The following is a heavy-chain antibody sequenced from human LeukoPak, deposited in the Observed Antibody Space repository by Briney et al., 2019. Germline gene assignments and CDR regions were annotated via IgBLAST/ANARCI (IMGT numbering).Heavy chain of an antibody. CDR2: ISYDGSNK. CDR3: ARGAWTAYYFDY. CDR1: GFTFSTYG. Sequence: GGSLRLSCAASGFTFSTYGMQWVRQAPGKGLEWVAVISYDGSNKHYADSVRGRFTISRDNAKNTVYLEMNSLTDEDTAVYFCARGAWTAYYFDYWGQGTVVTVSS. J-gene: IGHJ4*02. D-gene: IGHD3/OR15-3a*01. V-gene: IGHV3-30*03.